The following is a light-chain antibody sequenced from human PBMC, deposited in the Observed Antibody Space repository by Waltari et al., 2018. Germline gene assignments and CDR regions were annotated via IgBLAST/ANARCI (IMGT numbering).Light chain of an antibody. V-gene: IGKV2-30*02. CDR2: TFS. CDR1: QSLVHSNGNTY. J-gene: IGKJ2*01. CDR3: MQGTHWTYT. Sequence: DVVMTQSPLSLPVTLGQPASISCKSSQSLVHSNGNTYLQWFQQRQGQPPRRLINTFSNRESGVADRFSGIGSGTDFTLKISRVVADDGVVDFCMQGTHWTYTFGQGTRLDI.